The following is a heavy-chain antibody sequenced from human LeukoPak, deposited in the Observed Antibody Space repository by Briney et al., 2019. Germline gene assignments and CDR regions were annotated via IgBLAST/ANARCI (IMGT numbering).Heavy chain of an antibody. CDR3: ARDKGYGDYEEGYFDY. CDR1: GFTFSSYW. CDR2: IKQDGSEK. J-gene: IGHJ4*02. Sequence: GGSLRLSCAASGFTFSSYWMSWVRQAPGKGLEWVANIKQDGSEKYYVDSVKGRFTISRDNAKNSLYLQMNSLRAEDTAVYYCARDKGYGDYEEGYFDYWGQGTLVTVSS. D-gene: IGHD4-17*01. V-gene: IGHV3-7*01.